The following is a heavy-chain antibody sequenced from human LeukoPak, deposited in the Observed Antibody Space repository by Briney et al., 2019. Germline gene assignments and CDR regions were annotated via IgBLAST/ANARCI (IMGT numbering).Heavy chain of an antibody. CDR2: ISTDGSNI. CDR1: GFTLSSYW. Sequence: GGSLRLSCVASGFTLSSYWMHLVRQAPGKGLLWVSRISTDGSNIRYADSVKGRFTISRDNAKNTLYLQMNSLRAEDTAVYYCARSPAPGFLGNYFDFWGQGTPVSVSS. J-gene: IGHJ4*02. D-gene: IGHD7-27*01. CDR3: ARSPAPGFLGNYFDF. V-gene: IGHV3-74*01.